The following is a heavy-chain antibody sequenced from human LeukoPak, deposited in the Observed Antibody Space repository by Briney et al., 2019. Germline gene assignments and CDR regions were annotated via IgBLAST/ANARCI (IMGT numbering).Heavy chain of an antibody. J-gene: IGHJ4*02. CDR1: GYTFTGYY. Sequence: ASVKVSCKASGYTFTGYYMHWVRQAPGQGLEWMGWINPNSGGTNYAQKFQGRVTMTRDTSISTAYMELSRLRSDDTAVCYCARDRISMTTVTTADYWGQGTLVTVSS. CDR3: ARDRISMTTVTTADY. D-gene: IGHD4-17*01. V-gene: IGHV1-2*02. CDR2: INPNSGGT.